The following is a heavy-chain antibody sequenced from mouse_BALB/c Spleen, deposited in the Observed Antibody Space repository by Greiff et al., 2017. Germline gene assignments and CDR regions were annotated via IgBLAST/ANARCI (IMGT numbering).Heavy chain of an antibody. V-gene: IGHV2-4-1*01. J-gene: IGHJ4*01. CDR2: IWSGGST. CDR3: ARNWHWGRGPPVYAMDY. Sequence: QVQLKESGPGLVQPSQSLSITCTVSGFSLTSYGVHWVRQSPGKGLEWLGVIWSGGSTDYNAAFISRLSISKDNSKSQVFFKMNSLQADDTAIYYCARNWHWGRGPPVYAMDYWGQGTSVTVSS. CDR1: GFSLTSYG.